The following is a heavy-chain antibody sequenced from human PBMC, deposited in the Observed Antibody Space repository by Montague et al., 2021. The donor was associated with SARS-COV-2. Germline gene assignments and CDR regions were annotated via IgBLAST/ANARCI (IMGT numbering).Heavy chain of an antibody. CDR1: GGSISSSNYY. CDR2: IYDSGST. D-gene: IGHD5-12*01. Sequence: SETLSLTCTVSGGSISSSNYYWDWIRQPPGKGLEWIGGIYDSGSTYYNPSLKSRVTMSVDTSKNHFSLKLSSVTAADTAVYYCARRGRKLLPVATTIGGFDIWGQGTMVTVSS. CDR3: ARRGRKLLPVATTIGGFDI. V-gene: IGHV4-39*02. J-gene: IGHJ3*02.